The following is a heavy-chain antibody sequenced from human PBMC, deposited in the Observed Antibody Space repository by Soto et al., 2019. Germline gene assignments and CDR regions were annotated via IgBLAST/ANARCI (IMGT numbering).Heavy chain of an antibody. J-gene: IGHJ4*02. CDR1: GYTFSNYG. D-gene: IGHD3-9*01. Sequence: QVQLVQSGAELKRPGASVKVSCKASGYTFSNYGFSRVRQAPGQGLEWMGWISGYNDNPNYDQKFQGRVTMSTDTATNTVHMELRSQRADDTAVYYCARDTGTGKGFDFWGQGALVTVST. CDR3: ARDTGTGKGFDF. V-gene: IGHV1-18*04. CDR2: ISGYNDNP.